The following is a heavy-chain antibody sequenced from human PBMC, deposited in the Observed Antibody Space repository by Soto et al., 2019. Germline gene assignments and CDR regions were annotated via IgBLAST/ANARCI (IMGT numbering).Heavy chain of an antibody. D-gene: IGHD3-22*01. CDR2: ISAYNGNT. CDR1: GYTFTSYG. Sequence: ASVKVSCKASGYTFTSYGISWVRQAPGQGLEWMGWISAYNGNTNYAQKLQGRVTMTTDTSTSTAYMELRSLRSDDTAVYYCARVGRLTYYYDSSRFRLFDYWGQGTLVTVS. CDR3: ARVGRLTYYYDSSRFRLFDY. J-gene: IGHJ4*02. V-gene: IGHV1-18*04.